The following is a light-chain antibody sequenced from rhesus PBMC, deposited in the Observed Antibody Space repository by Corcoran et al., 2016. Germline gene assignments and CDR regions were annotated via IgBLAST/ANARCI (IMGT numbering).Light chain of an antibody. J-gene: IGKJ2*01. CDR2: EAS. CDR1: QGITND. V-gene: IGKV1-25*01. CDR3: QHYYNTTYS. Sequence: DIQMTQSPSSLSASVGDRVTITCRASQGITNDLAWYQQKPGETPKLLIYEASSLQSGIPSRFSGRGSGTDFTLTISSLQSEDFAAYYCQHYYNTTYSFGQGTKVGIK.